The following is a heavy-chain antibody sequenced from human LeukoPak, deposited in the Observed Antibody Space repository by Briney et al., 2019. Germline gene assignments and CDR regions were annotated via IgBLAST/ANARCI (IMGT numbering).Heavy chain of an antibody. J-gene: IGHJ6*03. Sequence: SGGTLRLSCAASGFTFSSYGMSWVRQAPGKGLEWVSAISGSGGSTYYADSVKGRFTISRDNSKNTLYLQMNSLRAEDTAVYYCAKVFGAGRYFDWLYGAPYYYYYMDVWGKGTTVTISS. CDR3: AKVFGAGRYFDWLYGAPYYYYYMDV. D-gene: IGHD3-9*01. CDR1: GFTFSSYG. V-gene: IGHV3-23*01. CDR2: ISGSGGST.